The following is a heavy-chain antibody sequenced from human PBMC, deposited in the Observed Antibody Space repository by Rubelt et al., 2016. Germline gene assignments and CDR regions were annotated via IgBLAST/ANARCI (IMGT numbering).Heavy chain of an antibody. J-gene: IGHJ6*02. Sequence: ETLSLTCTVSGGSISSYYWGWIRQPPGKGLEWIGSIYYSGSTYYNPSLKSRVTISVDTSKNQFSLKLSSVTAADTAVYYCAGSYGSGYGMEVWGPGTTVTVSS. CDR2: IYYSGST. V-gene: IGHV4-39*07. CDR1: GGSISSYY. CDR3: AGSYGSGYGMEV. D-gene: IGHD3-10*01.